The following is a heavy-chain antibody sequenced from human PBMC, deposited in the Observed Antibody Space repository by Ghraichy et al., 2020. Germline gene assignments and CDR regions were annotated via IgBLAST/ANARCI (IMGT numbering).Heavy chain of an antibody. CDR1: GGSFSDYY. CDR2: VTHSGST. D-gene: IGHD2-21*02. J-gene: IGHJ4*02. V-gene: IGHV4-34*01. CDR3: VRGRDCGGDCVLRQ. Sequence: SETLSLTCTAHGGSFSDYYWTWIRQPAGKGLEWIGEVTHSGSTNYNPSLKSRVTISVDTSKSHFALKVTSVTAADTAVYYCVRGRDCGGDCVLRQWGQGTLVTVSS.